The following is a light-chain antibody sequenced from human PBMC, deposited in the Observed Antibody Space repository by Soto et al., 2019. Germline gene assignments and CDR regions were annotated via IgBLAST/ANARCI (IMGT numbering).Light chain of an antibody. CDR3: QQYKNWPL. CDR2: GAS. V-gene: IGKV3-15*01. CDR1: HSVNSH. Sequence: IVMTQSTATLSLSPGERVTLSFRTSHSVNSHVAWYQQKPGQAPRLLLYGASTRATGIPVRFSGSGFGTEFTLTISSLQSEDFAVYYCQQYKNWPLFGQGTRLEIK. J-gene: IGKJ5*01.